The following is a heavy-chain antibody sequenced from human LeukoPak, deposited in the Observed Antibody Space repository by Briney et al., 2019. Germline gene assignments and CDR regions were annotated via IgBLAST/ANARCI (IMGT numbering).Heavy chain of an antibody. Sequence: ASVKVSCKASGYTFTGYYMHWVRQAPGQGLEWMGWINPNSGGTNYAQKFQGRVTMTRDTSISTAYMELSRRRSDDTAVYYCARSSTAVACYFDYWGQGTLVTVSS. CDR2: INPNSGGT. V-gene: IGHV1-2*02. CDR1: GYTFTGYY. CDR3: ARSSTAVACYFDY. D-gene: IGHD5-12*01. J-gene: IGHJ4*02.